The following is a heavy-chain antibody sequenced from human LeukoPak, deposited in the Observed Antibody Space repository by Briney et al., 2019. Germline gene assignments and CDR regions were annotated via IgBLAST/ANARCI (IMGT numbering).Heavy chain of an antibody. D-gene: IGHD3-16*01. CDR3: ARDRGSDYPFDY. CDR2: IWYDGSNK. Sequence: PGGSLRLFCAASGFTFSSYGMHWVRQAPGKGLEWVAVIWYDGSNKYYADSVKGRFTISRDNSKNTLYLQMNSLRAEDTAVYFCARDRGSDYPFDYWGQGTLVTVSS. V-gene: IGHV3-33*01. CDR1: GFTFSSYG. J-gene: IGHJ4*02.